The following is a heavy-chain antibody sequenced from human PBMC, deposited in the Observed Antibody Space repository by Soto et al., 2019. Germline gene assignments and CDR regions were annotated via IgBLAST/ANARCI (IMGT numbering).Heavy chain of an antibody. Sequence: ASVKVSCKASGYTFISYAMHWVRQAPGQRLEWMGWINAANGNTKYSQKFQGRVTITRDTSASTAYMELSSLRSEDTAVYYCARDLGGWPDYWGQGTLVTVS. V-gene: IGHV1-3*01. CDR2: INAANGNT. CDR1: GYTFISYA. J-gene: IGHJ4*02. D-gene: IGHD2-15*01. CDR3: ARDLGGWPDY.